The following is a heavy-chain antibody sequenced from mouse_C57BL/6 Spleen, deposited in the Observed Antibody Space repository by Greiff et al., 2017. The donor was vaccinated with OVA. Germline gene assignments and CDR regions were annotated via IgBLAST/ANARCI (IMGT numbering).Heavy chain of an antibody. J-gene: IGHJ3*01. D-gene: IGHD2-12*01. CDR2: IYPGDGDT. V-gene: IGHV1-82*01. CDR3: ASYDVGAWFAY. CDR1: GYAFSSSW. Sequence: QVQLKESGPELVKPGASVKISCKASGYAFSSSWMNWVKQRPGKGLEWIGRIYPGDGDTNYNGKFKGKATLTADKSSSTAYMQLSSLTSEDSAVYFCASYDVGAWFAYWGQGTLVTVSA.